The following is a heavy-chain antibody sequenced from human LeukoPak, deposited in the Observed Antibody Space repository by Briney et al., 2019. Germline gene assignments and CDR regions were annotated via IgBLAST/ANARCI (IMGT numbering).Heavy chain of an antibody. Sequence: GGSLRLSCAASGFTFSNYAMSWVRQAPGKGLEWVSALSGSGGSTYYADSVKSRFTISRDNSKNTLYLQMNSLRAEDTAVYYCAKQVGGSSSWVSDAFDIWGQGTMVTVSS. CDR1: GFTFSNYA. CDR3: AKQVGGSSSWVSDAFDI. V-gene: IGHV3-23*01. J-gene: IGHJ3*02. CDR2: LSGSGGST. D-gene: IGHD6-13*01.